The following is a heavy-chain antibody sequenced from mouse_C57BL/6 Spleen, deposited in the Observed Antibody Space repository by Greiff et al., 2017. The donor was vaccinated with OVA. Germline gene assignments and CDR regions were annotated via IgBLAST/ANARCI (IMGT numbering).Heavy chain of an antibody. CDR3: VREGIPMGDFDY. D-gene: IGHD1-1*02. CDR2: IRSKSSNYAT. CDR1: GFTFNTYA. Sequence: EVQLVESGGGLVQPKGSLKLSCAASGFTFNTYAMHWVRQAPGKGLEWVARIRSKSSNYATYYADSVKDRFTISRDDSQSMLYLQMNNLKTEDTAVYYCVREGIPMGDFDYWGQGTTLTVSS. J-gene: IGHJ2*01. V-gene: IGHV10-3*01.